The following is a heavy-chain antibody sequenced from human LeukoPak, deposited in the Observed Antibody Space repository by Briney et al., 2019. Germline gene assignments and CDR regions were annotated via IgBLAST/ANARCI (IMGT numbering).Heavy chain of an antibody. CDR2: ISSSSSYI. V-gene: IGHV3-21*01. Sequence: GGSLRLSCAASGFTFSSYSMNWVRQAPGKGLEWVSSISSSSSYIYYADSVKGRFTISRDNAKNSLYLQMNSLRAEDTAVYYCARDLRDDYGDCGLAANDYWGQGTLVTVSS. J-gene: IGHJ4*02. D-gene: IGHD4-17*01. CDR1: GFTFSSYS. CDR3: ARDLRDDYGDCGLAANDY.